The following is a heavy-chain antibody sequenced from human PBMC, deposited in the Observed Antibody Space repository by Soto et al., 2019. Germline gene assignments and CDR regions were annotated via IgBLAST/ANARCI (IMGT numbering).Heavy chain of an antibody. J-gene: IGHJ6*02. D-gene: IGHD2-2*01. Sequence: ASVKVSCKASGYTFTSYYMHWVRQAPGQGLEWMGIINPSGGSTSYAQKFQGRVTMTGDTSTSTVYMELSSLRSEDTAVYYCASLWDCISTSCDYYGMDVWGQGTTVTVSS. V-gene: IGHV1-46*01. CDR1: GYTFTSYY. CDR2: INPSGGST. CDR3: ASLWDCISTSCDYYGMDV.